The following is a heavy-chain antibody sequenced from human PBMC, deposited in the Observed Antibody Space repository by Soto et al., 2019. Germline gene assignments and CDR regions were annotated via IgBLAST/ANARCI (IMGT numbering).Heavy chain of an antibody. CDR2: INSDGSST. Sequence: PGGSLRLSCAASGFTFSSYWMHWVRQAPGKGLVWVSRINSDGSSTSYADSVKGRFTISRDNAKNTLYLQMNSLRAEDTAVYYCAREGRDDSSGYYYGWYFDLWGRGTLVTVSS. D-gene: IGHD3-22*01. J-gene: IGHJ2*01. V-gene: IGHV3-74*01. CDR1: GFTFSSYW. CDR3: AREGRDDSSGYYYGWYFDL.